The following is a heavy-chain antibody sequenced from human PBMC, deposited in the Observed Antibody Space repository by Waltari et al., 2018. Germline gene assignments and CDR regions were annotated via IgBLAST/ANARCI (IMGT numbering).Heavy chain of an antibody. D-gene: IGHD3-3*01. CDR3: ARGAAKYDFWSGSTYYYGMDV. Sequence: QVQLQESGPGLVKPSGTLSLTCAVSGGSISSSTWWSWVRQPPGKGLEWIGEIYHSGSTNYNPSLKSRVTISVDKSKNQFSLKLSSVTAADTAVYYCARGAAKYDFWSGSTYYYGMDVWGQGTTVTVSS. CDR1: GGSISSSTW. CDR2: IYHSGST. J-gene: IGHJ6*02. V-gene: IGHV4-4*02.